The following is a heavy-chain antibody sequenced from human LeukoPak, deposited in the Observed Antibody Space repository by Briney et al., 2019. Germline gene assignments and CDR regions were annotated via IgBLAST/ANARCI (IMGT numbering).Heavy chain of an antibody. D-gene: IGHD2-2*03. Sequence: KASETLSLTCTVSGGSISSYYWSWIRQPPGKGLEWIGYIYYSGSTNYNPSLKSRVTISVDTSKNQFSLKLSSVTAADTAVYYCAGYCSRTSCYSDAFDIWGQGTTVTVSS. CDR1: GGSISSYY. CDR3: AGYCSRTSCYSDAFDI. V-gene: IGHV4-59*01. CDR2: IYYSGST. J-gene: IGHJ3*02.